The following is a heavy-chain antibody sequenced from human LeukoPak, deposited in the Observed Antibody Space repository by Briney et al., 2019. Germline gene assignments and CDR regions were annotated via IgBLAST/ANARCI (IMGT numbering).Heavy chain of an antibody. CDR3: ATANSGPDI. CDR1: GFTFSSYW. D-gene: IGHD1-1*01. V-gene: IGHV3-74*01. Sequence: QSGGSLRLSCAASGFTFSSYWMHWVRQAPGKGLVWVTRISADGSYTLYADSAKGRFTISRDNAKNTLYLQMNSLRAEDTAVYYCATANSGPDIWGQGTTVTVSS. CDR2: ISADGSYT. J-gene: IGHJ3*02.